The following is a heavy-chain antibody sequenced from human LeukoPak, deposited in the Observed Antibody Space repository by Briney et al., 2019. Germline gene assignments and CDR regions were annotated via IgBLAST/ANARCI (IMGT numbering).Heavy chain of an antibody. D-gene: IGHD1/OR15-1a*01. CDR1: GFTVGSNY. V-gene: IGHV3-53*01. CDR3: VRELPVPTTPHYMDV. J-gene: IGHJ6*03. Sequence: PGGSLRLSCAASGFTVGSNYMSWVRQAPGKGLEWVSVIYSGGSTYYADSVKGRFTISRDNSKNTLYLQMNSLTVEDTAVYYCVRELPVPTTPHYMDVWGKGTTVTVSS. CDR2: IYSGGST.